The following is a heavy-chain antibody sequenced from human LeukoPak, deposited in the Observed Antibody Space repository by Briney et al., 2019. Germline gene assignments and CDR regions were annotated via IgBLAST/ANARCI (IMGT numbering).Heavy chain of an antibody. CDR3: ARGEVGPSHGRAFDS. CDR2: ITAYNENT. CDR1: GYTFTSYG. V-gene: IGHV1-18*01. J-gene: IGHJ3*02. D-gene: IGHD1-26*01. Sequence: AAVKVSCKASGYTFTSYGISWVRQAPGQGLPWMGWITAYNENTNYAQKFQGIVTMTTDTSTSTSYLELRSLRSDDTAVYYCARGEVGPSHGRAFDSWGQGTMVTVS.